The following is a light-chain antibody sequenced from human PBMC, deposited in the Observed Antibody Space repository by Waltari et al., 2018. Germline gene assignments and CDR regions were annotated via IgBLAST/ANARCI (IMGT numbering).Light chain of an antibody. CDR3: QQRYNWPPLT. CDR2: DAS. Sequence: EIVLTQSPATLSLSPGERATLSCGASQSVNTFLAWYQQKPGQAPRRLIYDASNRATGIPARFSGSGSGTDFTLTISSLEPEDFAVYYCQQRYNWPPLTFGGGTKVEIK. V-gene: IGKV3-11*01. CDR1: QSVNTF. J-gene: IGKJ4*01.